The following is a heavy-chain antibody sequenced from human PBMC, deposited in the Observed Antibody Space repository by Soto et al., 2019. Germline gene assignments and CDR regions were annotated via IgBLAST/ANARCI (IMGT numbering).Heavy chain of an antibody. V-gene: IGHV4-59*08. Sequence: SETLSLTCTFSGSSLSGHYWSWMRQPPGKGLECIGYIYYGGSTNYNPSLKSRVTISVDTSKNQFSLKLSSVTAADTAVYYCARHYCSGGNCYYFDYWGQGTLVTVSS. CDR3: ARHYCSGGNCYYFDY. D-gene: IGHD2-15*01. CDR2: IYYGGST. CDR1: GSSLSGHY. J-gene: IGHJ4*02.